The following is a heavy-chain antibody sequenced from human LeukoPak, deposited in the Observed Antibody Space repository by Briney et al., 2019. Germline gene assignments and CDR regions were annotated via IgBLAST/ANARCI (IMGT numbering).Heavy chain of an antibody. Sequence: ASVKVSCKASGYTFTSYGISWVRQAPGQGLEWMGWISAYNGNTNYAQKLQGRVTMTTDTSTSTAYMELRSLRSDDTAVYYCARDVSSYAPHPSFDYWGQGTLVTVSS. V-gene: IGHV1-18*01. CDR2: ISAYNGNT. J-gene: IGHJ4*02. D-gene: IGHD4-17*01. CDR3: ARDVSSYAPHPSFDY. CDR1: GYTFTSYG.